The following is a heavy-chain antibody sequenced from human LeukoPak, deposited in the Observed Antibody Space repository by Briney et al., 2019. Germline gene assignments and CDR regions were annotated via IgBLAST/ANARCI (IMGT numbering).Heavy chain of an antibody. V-gene: IGHV6-1*01. J-gene: IGHJ6*03. Sequence: SQTLSLTCAISGDSVSSNSAAWNWIRQSPSRGLEWLGRTYYRSKWYNDYAVSVKSRITINPDTSKNQFSLKLSSVTAADTAVYYCARHNPYGSGSYHYYYYMDVWGKGTTVTVSS. CDR1: GDSVSSNSAA. CDR2: TYYRSKWYN. D-gene: IGHD3-10*01. CDR3: ARHNPYGSGSYHYYYYMDV.